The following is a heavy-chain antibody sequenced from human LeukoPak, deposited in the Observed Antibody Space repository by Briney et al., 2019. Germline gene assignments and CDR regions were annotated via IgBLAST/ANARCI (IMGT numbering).Heavy chain of an antibody. CDR1: GGTFSSCA. CDR2: IIPIFATP. CDR3: ARGPLYYDLSTGYPPSEMYYFDY. V-gene: IGHV1-69*05. D-gene: IGHD3-9*01. J-gene: IGHJ4*02. Sequence: SVKVSCKASGGTFSSCAVSWVRQAPGQGLEWIGGIIPIFATPDYAQKFRGRVSITTDESTSTAYMELSSLRSEDTALYYCARGPLYYDLSTGYPPSEMYYFDYWGQGTLVTVSS.